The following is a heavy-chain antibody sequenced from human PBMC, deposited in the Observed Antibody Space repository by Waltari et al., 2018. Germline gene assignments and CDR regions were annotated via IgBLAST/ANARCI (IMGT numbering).Heavy chain of an antibody. CDR3: ARGEGGANEY. D-gene: IGHD1-26*01. V-gene: IGHV3-48*03. J-gene: IGHJ4*01. Sequence: EVQLVESGGGLVQPGGSLRLLCAASGFTFRNYEMNWVRQAPGKCLEGLSYSSSGASTIFYADDVKGRFTSSRDNAKNSVYLEMNSLRADDTAMYYCARGEGGANEYWGQGTLVTVSS. CDR1: GFTFRNYE. CDR2: SSSGASTI.